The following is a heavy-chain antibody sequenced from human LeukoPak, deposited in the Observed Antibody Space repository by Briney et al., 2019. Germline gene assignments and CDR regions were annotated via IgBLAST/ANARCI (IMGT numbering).Heavy chain of an antibody. CDR1: GGSISSYY. CDR3: ARVDWWFDIMTGWPAITNNGMDV. Sequence: TSETLSLTCTVSGGSISSYYWSWIRQPPGKGLEWIGYIYFRGNTEYSPALESRVTISEDPSKNQFSLRLTSLTAADTAVYYCARVDWWFDIMTGWPAITNNGMDVWGQGTTVIISS. V-gene: IGHV4-59*01. CDR2: IYFRGNT. J-gene: IGHJ6*02. D-gene: IGHD3-9*01.